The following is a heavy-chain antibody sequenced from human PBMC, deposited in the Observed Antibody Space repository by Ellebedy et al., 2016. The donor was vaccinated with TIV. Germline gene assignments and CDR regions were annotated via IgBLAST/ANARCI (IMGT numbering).Heavy chain of an antibody. CDR1: GGSIRSYY. V-gene: IGHV4-59*01. CDR3: ARTWGSTFQH. J-gene: IGHJ1*01. D-gene: IGHD1-26*01. Sequence: MPSETLSLTCTVSGGSIRSYYWSWIRQPPGKGPEWLAYIYYSGSTNYNSSLKRRATIFMDMSRNQFSLKLSSVTAADTAVYYCARTWGSTFQHWGQGTLVTVSS. CDR2: IYYSGST.